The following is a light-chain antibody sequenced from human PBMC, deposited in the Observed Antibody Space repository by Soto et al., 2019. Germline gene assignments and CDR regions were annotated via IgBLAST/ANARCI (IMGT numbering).Light chain of an antibody. J-gene: IGLJ2*01. CDR3: TSYRSINTLV. Sequence: QSVLTQPASVSGSPGQSITISCTGTSNDVGGYNYVSWYQKHPGTAPKLMIYEVSNRPSGISDRFSGSKSDNTASLTISGLQAEDEADYYCTSYRSINTLVFGGGTKLTVL. CDR1: SNDVGGYNY. V-gene: IGLV2-14*01. CDR2: EVS.